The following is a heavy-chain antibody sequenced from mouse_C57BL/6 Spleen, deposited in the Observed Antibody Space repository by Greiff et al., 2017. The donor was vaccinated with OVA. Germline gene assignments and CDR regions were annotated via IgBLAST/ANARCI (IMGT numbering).Heavy chain of an antibody. Sequence: EVKLMESEGGLVQPGSSMKLSCTASGFTFSDYYMAWVRQVPEKGLEWVANINYDGSSTYYLDSLKSRFIISRDNAKNILYLQMSSLKSEDTATYYCARAIYYGYDNWYFDVWGTGTTVTVSS. D-gene: IGHD2-2*01. CDR2: INYDGSST. CDR3: ARAIYYGYDNWYFDV. V-gene: IGHV5-16*01. J-gene: IGHJ1*03. CDR1: GFTFSDYY.